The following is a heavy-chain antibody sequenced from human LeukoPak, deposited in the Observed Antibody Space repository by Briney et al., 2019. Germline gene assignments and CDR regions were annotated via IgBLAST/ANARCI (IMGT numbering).Heavy chain of an antibody. D-gene: IGHD3-22*01. V-gene: IGHV3-74*01. J-gene: IGHJ4*02. CDR1: GFTFSSYW. Sequence: PGGSLRLSCAASGFTFSSYWMHWVRHAPGKGLVWVSRINSDGSSTSYADSVKGRFTISRDNAKNTLYLQMNSLRAEDTAVYYCARVRSYYYDSSGYYYFDYWGQGTLVTVSS. CDR2: INSDGSST. CDR3: ARVRSYYYDSSGYYYFDY.